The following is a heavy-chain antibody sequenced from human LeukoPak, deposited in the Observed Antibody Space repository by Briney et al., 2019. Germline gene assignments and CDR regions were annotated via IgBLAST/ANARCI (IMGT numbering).Heavy chain of an antibody. D-gene: IGHD3-10*01. V-gene: IGHV1-18*01. Sequence: AAVTVSCNAAGYTFTSYGISMVRQPPGQGLEWVGWISAYNGNTNYAQKLQGRVTMTTDTSTSTAYMELRSLRSDDTAVYYCAVSHGSGSYYDEETYYFDDWGQGTLVTVSS. J-gene: IGHJ4*02. CDR3: AVSHGSGSYYDEETYYFDD. CDR1: GYTFTSYG. CDR2: ISAYNGNT.